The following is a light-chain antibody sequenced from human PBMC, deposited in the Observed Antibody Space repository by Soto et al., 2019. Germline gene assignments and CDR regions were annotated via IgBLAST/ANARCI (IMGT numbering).Light chain of an antibody. V-gene: IGKV3-20*01. CDR3: QQYDNSPYT. CDR1: QSVTSNY. Sequence: IVLTQSPGTLSLSPGERVTLSCRASQSVTSNYLAWYQQKPGQAPRLLMYGASSSATGIPARFSGSGSGTRFTLTISRLEPEDFAVYYCQQYDNSPYTFGQGTKLEIK. J-gene: IGKJ2*01. CDR2: GAS.